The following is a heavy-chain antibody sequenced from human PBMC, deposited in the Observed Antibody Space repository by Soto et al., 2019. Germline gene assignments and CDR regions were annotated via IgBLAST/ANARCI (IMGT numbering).Heavy chain of an antibody. J-gene: IGHJ4*02. V-gene: IGHV5-51*01. Sequence: XESLKISWQGSEYSFSSHWIGWVLQMPGKGLEWMGIIYPGDSNIRYSPSFEGQIDMSADRSINTAYLRLSSLKASDTATYYCARHIDEYSSASGFDYWGQGTLVTVSS. CDR3: ARHIDEYSSASGFDY. D-gene: IGHD6-6*01. CDR2: IYPGDSNI. CDR1: EYSFSSHW.